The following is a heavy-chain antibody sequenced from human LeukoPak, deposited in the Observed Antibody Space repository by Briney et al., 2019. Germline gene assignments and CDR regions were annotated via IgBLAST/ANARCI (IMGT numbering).Heavy chain of an antibody. Sequence: SETLSLTCTVSGDSISNYYWNWIRQPAGKGLEWIGRIYTSGSTNYNPSLKSRVTMSVDTSKNQFSLKLSSVTAADTAVYYCARVAPTASSWYRPSYYYYYYMDVWGKGTTVTISS. CDR3: ARVAPTASSWYRPSYYYYYYMDV. V-gene: IGHV4-4*07. CDR1: GDSISNYY. CDR2: IYTSGST. J-gene: IGHJ6*03. D-gene: IGHD6-13*01.